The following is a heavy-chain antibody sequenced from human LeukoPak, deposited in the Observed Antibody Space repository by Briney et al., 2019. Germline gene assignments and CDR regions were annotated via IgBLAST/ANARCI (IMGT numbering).Heavy chain of an antibody. Sequence: PGRSLRLSCAASGFTFSIYGMHWVRQAPGKGLEWVAVIWYGGSNKYYADSVKGRFTISRDNSRNTLYLQMNSLRAEDTAVYYCAKDSAGASYMDVWGEGTTVTVSS. V-gene: IGHV3-30*18. D-gene: IGHD1-26*01. CDR2: IWYGGSNK. J-gene: IGHJ6*04. CDR1: GFTFSIYG. CDR3: AKDSAGASYMDV.